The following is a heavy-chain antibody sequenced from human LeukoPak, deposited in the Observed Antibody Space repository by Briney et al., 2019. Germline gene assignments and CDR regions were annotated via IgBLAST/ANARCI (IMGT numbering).Heavy chain of an antibody. CDR1: GFTFSSYW. Sequence: PGGSLRLSCAASGFTFSSYWMRWVRQAPGKGLVWVSRINSDGSSTNQADSVKGRFTISRDNAKKALYLQMNSLRVEDTAVYFCARDTATGLDVWGQGTTVTVSS. D-gene: IGHD2-21*02. V-gene: IGHV3-74*01. CDR3: ARDTATGLDV. J-gene: IGHJ6*02. CDR2: INSDGSST.